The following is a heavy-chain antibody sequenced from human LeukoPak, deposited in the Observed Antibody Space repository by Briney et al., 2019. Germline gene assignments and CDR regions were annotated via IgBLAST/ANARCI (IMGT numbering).Heavy chain of an antibody. Sequence: GSSVKVSCKASGGTFSSYAISWVRQAPGQGLEWMGRIIPILGIANYAQKFQGRVTITADNSTSTAYMELSSLRSEDTAVYYCASCRHCSGGSCYLCNYFDYWGQGTLVTVSS. CDR2: IIPILGIA. CDR3: ASCRHCSGGSCYLCNYFDY. CDR1: GGTFSSYA. V-gene: IGHV1-69*04. D-gene: IGHD2-15*01. J-gene: IGHJ4*02.